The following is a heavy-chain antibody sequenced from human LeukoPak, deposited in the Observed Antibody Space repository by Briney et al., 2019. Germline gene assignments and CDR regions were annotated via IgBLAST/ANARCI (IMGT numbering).Heavy chain of an antibody. V-gene: IGHV1-69-2*01. D-gene: IGHD1-26*01. CDR3: ATDPLSIVGATIDY. CDR2: VDPEDGET. CDR1: GYTFTDYY. Sequence: ASVKVSCKASGYTFTDYYMHWVQQAPGKGLKWMGRVDPEDGETIYAEKFQGRVTITADTSTDTAYMELSSLRSEDTAVYYCATDPLSIVGATIDYWGQGTLVTVSS. J-gene: IGHJ4*02.